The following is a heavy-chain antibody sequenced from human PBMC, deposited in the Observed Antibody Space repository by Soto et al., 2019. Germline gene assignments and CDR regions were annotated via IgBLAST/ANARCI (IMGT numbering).Heavy chain of an antibody. J-gene: IGHJ4*02. D-gene: IGHD3-10*01. CDR3: ARDTNYYASGSGVDY. Sequence: PGGSLRLSCAASGFTFSSYSMNWVRQAPGKGLEWVSSISSSSTYIHYGDSVKGRFTISRDNAKNSLNLQMNSLRAEDTAVYFYARDTNYYASGSGVDYWGQGILVTLSS. CDR1: GFTFSSYS. CDR2: ISSSSTYI. V-gene: IGHV3-21*01.